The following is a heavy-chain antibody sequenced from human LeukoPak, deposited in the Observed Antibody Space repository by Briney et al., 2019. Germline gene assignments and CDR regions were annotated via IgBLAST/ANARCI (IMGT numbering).Heavy chain of an antibody. V-gene: IGHV4-4*07. J-gene: IGHJ5*02. D-gene: IGHD4/OR15-4a*01. CDR3: ARGTMAAGFDP. CDR1: GGSISSYY. Sequence: PSETLSLTCTVSGGSISSYYWNWLRQPAGKGLEWIGRIYSSGSTNYNPSLKSRVTVSVDTSENQFSLKLNSVTAADTAIYYCARGTMAAGFDPWGQGTLVTVSS. CDR2: IYSSGST.